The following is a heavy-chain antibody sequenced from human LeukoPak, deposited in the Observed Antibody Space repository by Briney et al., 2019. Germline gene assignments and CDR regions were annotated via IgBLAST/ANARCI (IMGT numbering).Heavy chain of an antibody. CDR2: IRYDGSNK. D-gene: IGHD2-2*01. Sequence: PGRSPRLSCAASGFTFSSYGMHWVRQAPGKGLEWVAFIRYDGSNKYYADSVKGRFTISRDNSKNTLYLQMNSLRAEDTAVYYCAKDRSSSTSPDYWGQGTLVTVSS. CDR3: AKDRSSSTSPDY. CDR1: GFTFSSYG. J-gene: IGHJ4*02. V-gene: IGHV3-30*02.